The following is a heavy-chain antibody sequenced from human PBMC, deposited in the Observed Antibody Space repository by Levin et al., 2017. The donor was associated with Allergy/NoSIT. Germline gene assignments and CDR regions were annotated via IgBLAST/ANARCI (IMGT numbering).Heavy chain of an antibody. CDR1: GFTFSSYG. CDR3: AKEQRTSAIDY. Sequence: GGSLRLSCAASGFTFSSYGMHWVRQAPGKGLEWVAVISYDGSNKYYADSVKGRFTISRDNSKNTLYLQMNSLRAEDTAVYYCAKEQRTSAIDYWGQGTLVTVSS. CDR2: ISYDGSNK. V-gene: IGHV3-30*18. D-gene: IGHD6-25*01. J-gene: IGHJ4*02.